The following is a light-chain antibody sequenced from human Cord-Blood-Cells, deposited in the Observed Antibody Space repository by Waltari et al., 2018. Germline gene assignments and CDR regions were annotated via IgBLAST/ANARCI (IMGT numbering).Light chain of an antibody. CDR3: QAWDSSTDPPGDVV. V-gene: IGLV3-1*01. Sequence: SAELTQPPSLSVSPGQTASITCSGGKLADNYDCRYQHKPGQAPVLVIYQDSKRPSGIPERFSGSNAGNTATLTISGTQAMDEADYYCQAWDSSTDPPGDVVFGGGTKLTVL. CDR1: KLADNY. CDR2: QDS. J-gene: IGLJ2*01.